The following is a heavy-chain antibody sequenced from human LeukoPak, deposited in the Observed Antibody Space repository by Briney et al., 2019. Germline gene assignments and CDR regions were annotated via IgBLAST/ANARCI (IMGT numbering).Heavy chain of an antibody. V-gene: IGHV4-59*12. J-gene: IGHJ3*02. CDR2: IYYSGST. CDR1: GGSISSYY. D-gene: IGHD3-16*01. Sequence: SETLSLTCTVSGGSISSYYWSWIRQPPGKGLEWIGYIYYSGSTNYNPSLKSRVTMSVDTSKNQFSLKLSSVTAADTAVYYCARTSHLGAFDIWGQGTMVTVSS. CDR3: ARTSHLGAFDI.